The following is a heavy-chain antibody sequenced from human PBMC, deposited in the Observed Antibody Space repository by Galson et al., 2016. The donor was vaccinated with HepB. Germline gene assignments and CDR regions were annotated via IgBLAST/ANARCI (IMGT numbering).Heavy chain of an antibody. Sequence: SLRLSCAAAGFTVSDNHVTWIRQAPGKGLECVSVIFGRGNTYYADSVEGRFTISRDHARNTVYLQMNSLRTEDTAVYYCAGYGGNSVWGQGTLVTVSS. D-gene: IGHD4-23*01. V-gene: IGHV3-53*01. CDR3: AGYGGNSV. CDR1: GFTVSDNH. CDR2: IFGRGNT. J-gene: IGHJ4*02.